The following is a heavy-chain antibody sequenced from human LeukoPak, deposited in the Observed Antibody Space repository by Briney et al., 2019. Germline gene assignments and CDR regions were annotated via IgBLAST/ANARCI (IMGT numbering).Heavy chain of an antibody. V-gene: IGHV3-48*01. Sequence: GGSLRLSCAASGFTFSSYSMNWVRQAPGKGLEWVSYISSSSSTIYYADSVKGRFTISRENAKDSLDLQMNSLRVEDTAVYYCTRGGSPPEALGDALDIWGQGTMVTVSS. CDR3: TRGGSPPEALGDALDI. J-gene: IGHJ3*02. D-gene: IGHD1-26*01. CDR1: GFTFSSYS. CDR2: ISSSSSTI.